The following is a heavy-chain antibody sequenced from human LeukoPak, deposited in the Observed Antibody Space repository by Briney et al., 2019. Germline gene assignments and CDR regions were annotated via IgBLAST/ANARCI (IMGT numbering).Heavy chain of an antibody. D-gene: IGHD3-22*01. CDR2: INPSGGST. J-gene: IGHJ4*02. CDR1: GYTFTSYY. CDR3: ARGVITMIGGY. Sequence: GASVKVSCKASGYTFTSYYMHWVRQAPGQGLEWMGIINPSGGSTSYAQKFQGRVTMTRDTSISTAYMELSRLRSDDTAVYYCARGVITMIGGYWGQGTLVTVSS. V-gene: IGHV1-46*01.